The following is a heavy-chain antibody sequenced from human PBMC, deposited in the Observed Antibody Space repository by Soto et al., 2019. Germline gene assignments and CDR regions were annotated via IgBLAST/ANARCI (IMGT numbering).Heavy chain of an antibody. CDR1: GFTFSSYA. CDR2: ISGSGGST. CDR3: AKHVVAVVAATPAYYFDY. D-gene: IGHD2-15*01. J-gene: IGHJ4*02. Sequence: EVQLLESGGGLVQPGGSLRLSCAASGFTFSSYAMSWVRQAPGKGLEWVSAISGSGGSTYYADSVKGRFTISRDNSKNTLYLQLNSLRAEDTAVYYCAKHVVAVVAATPAYYFDYWGQGTLVTFSS. V-gene: IGHV3-23*01.